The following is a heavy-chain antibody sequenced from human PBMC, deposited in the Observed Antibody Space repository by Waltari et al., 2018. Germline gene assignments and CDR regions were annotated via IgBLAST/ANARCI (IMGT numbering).Heavy chain of an antibody. CDR3: ATSGWYCFDY. Sequence: EVQLVESGGGLVQPGGSLRPACAAAAFTLSSFWMNWVRQTPGKELEWVAGIKQDGSEKYYADSVKGRFTISRDNAKNSLYLQMNSLRAEDTAVYYCATSGWYCFDYWGQGTLVTVSS. J-gene: IGHJ4*02. D-gene: IGHD6-19*01. V-gene: IGHV3-7*01. CDR2: IKQDGSEK. CDR1: AFTLSSFW.